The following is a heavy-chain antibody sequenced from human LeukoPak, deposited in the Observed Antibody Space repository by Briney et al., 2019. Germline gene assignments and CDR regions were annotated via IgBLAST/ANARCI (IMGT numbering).Heavy chain of an antibody. CDR3: AKAGYCSSTSCFTYYYYYMDV. CDR2: ISWDGGST. D-gene: IGHD2-2*01. Sequence: GGSLRLSCAASGFTFDDYTMHWVRQAPGKGLEWVSPISWDGGSTYYADSVKGRFTISRDNSKNSLYLQMNSLRTEDTALYYCAKAGYCSSTSCFTYYYYYMDVWGKGTTVTVSS. V-gene: IGHV3-43*01. J-gene: IGHJ6*03. CDR1: GFTFDDYT.